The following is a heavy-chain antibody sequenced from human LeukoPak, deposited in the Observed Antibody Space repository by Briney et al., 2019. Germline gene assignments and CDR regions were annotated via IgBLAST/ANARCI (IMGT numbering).Heavy chain of an antibody. D-gene: IGHD5-24*01. CDR2: ISSSGSTI. Sequence: GGSLRLSCAASGFTFSSYEMNWVRQAPGMGLEWVSYISSSGSTIYYADSVKGRFTISRDNAKNSLYLQMNSLRAEDTAVYYCAREGEMAPTIGNDAFDIWGQGTMVTVSS. CDR1: GFTFSSYE. J-gene: IGHJ3*02. V-gene: IGHV3-48*03. CDR3: AREGEMAPTIGNDAFDI.